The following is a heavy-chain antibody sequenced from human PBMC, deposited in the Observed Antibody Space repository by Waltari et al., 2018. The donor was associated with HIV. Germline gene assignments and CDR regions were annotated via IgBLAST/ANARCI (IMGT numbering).Heavy chain of an antibody. CDR1: GFPFSNYT. V-gene: IGHV3-48*01. CDR2: SSRSSSSI. D-gene: IGHD7-27*01. Sequence: EVQLVESGGGLVQPGGSLRLSCAASGFPFSNYTMNWVRKDPVKGLEWVSYSSRSSSSIFYADAVKGRFTISRDKAKNSLYLQMNSLRVEDTAVYYCARDINGGWGYWGQGTLVTVAS. J-gene: IGHJ4*02. CDR3: ARDINGGWGY.